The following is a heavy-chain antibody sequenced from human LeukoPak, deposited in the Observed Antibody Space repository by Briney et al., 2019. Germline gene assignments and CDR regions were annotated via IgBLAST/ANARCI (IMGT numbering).Heavy chain of an antibody. V-gene: IGHV4-34*01. Sequence: SETLSLTCAVYGGSFSGYYWSWIRQPPGKGLEWIGEINHSGSTNYNPSLKSRVTISVDTSKNQFSLKLSSVTAADTAVYYCARVSTYYYDSSGPAFDYWGQGTLVTVPS. D-gene: IGHD3-22*01. CDR3: ARVSTYYYDSSGPAFDY. CDR2: INHSGST. J-gene: IGHJ4*02. CDR1: GGSFSGYY.